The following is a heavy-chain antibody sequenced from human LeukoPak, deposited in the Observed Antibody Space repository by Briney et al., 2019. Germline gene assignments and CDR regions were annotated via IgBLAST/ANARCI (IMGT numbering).Heavy chain of an antibody. CDR2: IYYSGST. D-gene: IGHD4-17*01. J-gene: IGHJ4*02. CDR3: ARAGPTTVTNY. Sequence: SETLSLICAVYGGSFSGYYWSWIRQPPGKGLEWIGSIYYSGSTYYNPSLKSRVTISVDTSKNQFSLKLSSVTAADTAVYYCARAGPTTVTNYWGQGTLVTVSS. CDR1: GGSFSGYY. V-gene: IGHV4-34*01.